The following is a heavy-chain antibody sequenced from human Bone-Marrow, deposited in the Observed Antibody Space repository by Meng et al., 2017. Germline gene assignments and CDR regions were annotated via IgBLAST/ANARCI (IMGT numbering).Heavy chain of an antibody. CDR3: ARDYYDSSGYPTFDY. D-gene: IGHD3-22*01. CDR2: NHSGST. V-gene: IGHV4-4*02. Sequence: NHSGSTNYNPSLNSRVTISVDKSKNQFSLKLSSVTAADTAVYYCARDYYDSSGYPTFDYWGQGTLVTVSS. J-gene: IGHJ4*02.